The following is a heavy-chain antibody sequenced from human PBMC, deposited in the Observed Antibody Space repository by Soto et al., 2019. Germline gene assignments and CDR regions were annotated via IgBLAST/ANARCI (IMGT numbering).Heavy chain of an antibody. Sequence: EVQLVESGGGLVQPGGSLKLSCAASGFTFSGSAMHWVRQASGKGREWVGRIRSKANSYATAYAASVKGRFTISRDDSKNKAYLQMNSMKTEDTAVYYCTAWNSGGQTDYWGQGTLVTVSS. J-gene: IGHJ4*02. CDR3: TAWNSGGQTDY. D-gene: IGHD1-26*01. V-gene: IGHV3-73*02. CDR2: IRSKANSYAT. CDR1: GFTFSGSA.